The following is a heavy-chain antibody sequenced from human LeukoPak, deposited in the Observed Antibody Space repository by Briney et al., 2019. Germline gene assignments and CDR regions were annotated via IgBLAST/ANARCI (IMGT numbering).Heavy chain of an antibody. D-gene: IGHD2-21*02. J-gene: IGHJ4*02. CDR3: AKTLPSIVVVTEPGLDY. V-gene: IGHV3-23*01. CDR1: GFTFNSYA. Sequence: GGSLRLSCAGSGFTFNSYAMSWVRQAPGKGLEWVCGIRGSGSETFYADSVKGRFTISRDNSKNTLYLQMNSLRAEDTAVYYCAKTLPSIVVVTEPGLDYWGQGTLVTVSS. CDR2: IRGSGSET.